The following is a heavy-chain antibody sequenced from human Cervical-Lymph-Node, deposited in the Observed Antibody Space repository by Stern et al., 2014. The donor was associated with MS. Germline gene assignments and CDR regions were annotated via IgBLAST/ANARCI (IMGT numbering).Heavy chain of an antibody. CDR2: INGDGSRT. Sequence: VQLVESGGDLVQPVGSLRLSCTASGFTFSTYWMHWVRQAPGKGLVWVSRINGDGSRTSYADSVKGRFTISRDNAKNTLYVQMNSLRVEDTAVYYCARAHVDTWDWFDPWGQGTLVTVSS. J-gene: IGHJ5*02. CDR1: GFTFSTYW. V-gene: IGHV3-74*02. D-gene: IGHD5-18*01. CDR3: ARAHVDTWDWFDP.